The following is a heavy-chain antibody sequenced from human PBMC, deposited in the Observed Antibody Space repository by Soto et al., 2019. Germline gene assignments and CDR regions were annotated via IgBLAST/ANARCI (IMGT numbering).Heavy chain of an antibody. CDR1: GFTFSSYG. V-gene: IGHV3-30*03. CDR2: ISYDGSNK. D-gene: IGHD6-19*01. J-gene: IGHJ4*02. CDR3: ATDQYSSVWTNDY. Sequence: QVQLVESGGGVVQPGGSLRLSCAASGFTFSSYGMHWVRQAPGTGLEWVAVISYDGSNKYYADSVKGRFTISRDNSKNTLYLQMNSLRAEDTAVYYCATDQYSSVWTNDYWGQGTLVTVSS.